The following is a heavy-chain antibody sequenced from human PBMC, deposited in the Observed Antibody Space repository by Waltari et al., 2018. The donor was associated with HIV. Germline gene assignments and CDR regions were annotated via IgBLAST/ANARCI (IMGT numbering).Heavy chain of an antibody. D-gene: IGHD3-3*01. Sequence: QAQLVQSGAEVKKPGSPVTVSCKTSGRTFRNYAVYWVRQAPGQGLELVGQIIPIFGTTNYAQKFQGRVTITAGESTGTVYMELRSLRSEDTAMYYCARSSPGDDFWSGKLVSWGQGTQVTVSS. CDR3: ARSSPGDDFWSGKLVS. CDR2: IIPIFGTT. CDR1: GRTFRNYA. J-gene: IGHJ5*02. V-gene: IGHV1-69*01.